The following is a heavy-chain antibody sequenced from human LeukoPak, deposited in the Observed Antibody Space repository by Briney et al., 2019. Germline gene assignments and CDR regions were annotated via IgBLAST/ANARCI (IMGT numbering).Heavy chain of an antibody. J-gene: IGHJ6*02. CDR3: AKCVGATLYDGMDV. V-gene: IGHV3-9*01. CDR2: ISWNSGSI. Sequence: GGSLRLSCAASGFTFDDYAMHWVRQAPGKGLEWVSGISWNSGSIGYADSVKGRFTISRDNAKNSLYLQMNSLRAEDTALYYCAKCVGATLYDGMDVWGQGTTVTVSS. D-gene: IGHD1-26*01. CDR1: GFTFDDYA.